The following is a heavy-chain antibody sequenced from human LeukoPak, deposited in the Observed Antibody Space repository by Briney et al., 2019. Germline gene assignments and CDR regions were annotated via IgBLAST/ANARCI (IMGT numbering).Heavy chain of an antibody. CDR1: GGSFSGYY. V-gene: IGHV4-34*01. CDR2: INHSGST. J-gene: IGHJ5*02. Sequence: PSETLSLTCAVYGGSFSGYYWSWIRQPPGKGLEWIGEINHSGSTNYNPSLKSRVTISVDTSKNQFSLKLSSVTAADTAVYYCARGPIRNKYQLRMPGNWFDPWGQGTLVTVSS. D-gene: IGHD2-2*01. CDR3: ARGPIRNKYQLRMPGNWFDP.